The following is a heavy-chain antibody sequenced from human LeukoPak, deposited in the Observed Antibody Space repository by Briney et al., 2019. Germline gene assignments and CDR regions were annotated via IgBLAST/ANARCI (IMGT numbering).Heavy chain of an antibody. V-gene: IGHV3-7*01. CDR3: ARGADSGYSSDN. CDR2: IRHDESEI. J-gene: IGHJ4*02. D-gene: IGHD3-9*01. CDR1: GFTFTNYW. Sequence: GGSLRLSCAASGFTFTNYWMSWVRQPPGKGLEWVANIRHDESEIYYVDSVKGRFTISRDNAKDSLFLQMNSLRAEDTAVYYCARGADSGYSSDNWGQGTLVSVSS.